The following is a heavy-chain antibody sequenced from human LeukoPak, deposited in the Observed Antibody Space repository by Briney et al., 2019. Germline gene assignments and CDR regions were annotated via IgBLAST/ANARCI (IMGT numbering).Heavy chain of an antibody. D-gene: IGHD2-21*01. J-gene: IGHJ3*01. CDR3: ARGESFAFDL. CDR2: ISRSGGRT. V-gene: IGHV3-23*01. Sequence: PGGSLRLSCAASGFTFSTFDMGWVRQAPGKGLEWVSSISRSGGRTYYADSVKGRFPISRDNSKDTLYVQMNSLRAEDTAVYYCARGESFAFDLWGQGTMVIVSS. CDR1: GFTFSTFD.